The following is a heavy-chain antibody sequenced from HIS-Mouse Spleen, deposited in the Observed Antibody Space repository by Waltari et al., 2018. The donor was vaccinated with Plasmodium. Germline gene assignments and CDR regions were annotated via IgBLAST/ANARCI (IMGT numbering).Heavy chain of an antibody. V-gene: IGHV3-7*01. CDR1: GFTFSSCW. CDR3: ARDRRGYWYFDL. D-gene: IGHD5-12*01. CDR2: KKKDGSEK. Sequence: EVQLVESGGGLVQPGGSLRLSCAASGFTFSSCWMSWVRQDPGKGLGGVANKKKDGSEKYYVDSVKGRFTISRDNAKNSLYLQMNSLRAEDTAVYYCARDRRGYWYFDLWGRGTLVTVSS. J-gene: IGHJ2*01.